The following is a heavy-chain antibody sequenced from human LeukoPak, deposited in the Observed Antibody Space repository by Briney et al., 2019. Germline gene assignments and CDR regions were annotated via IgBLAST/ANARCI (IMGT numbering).Heavy chain of an antibody. CDR1: GFTFSSYG. CDR3: AKDQYYGSGSYPPFDY. Sequence: GGTLRLSCAASGFTFSSYGMSWVRQAPGEGLEWVSAISGSGGSTYYADSVKGRFTISRDNSKNTPYLQMNSLRAEDTAVYYCAKDQYYGSGSYPPFDYWGQGTLVTVSS. CDR2: ISGSGGST. D-gene: IGHD3-10*01. V-gene: IGHV3-23*01. J-gene: IGHJ4*02.